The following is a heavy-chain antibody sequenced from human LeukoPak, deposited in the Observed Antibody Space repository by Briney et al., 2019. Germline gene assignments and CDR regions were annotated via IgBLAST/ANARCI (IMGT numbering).Heavy chain of an antibody. CDR1: GYTFTSYA. D-gene: IGHD6-6*01. V-gene: IGHV7-4-1*02. J-gene: IGHJ4*02. CDR3: ARRGSQYSSSSGQTNYYFDY. Sequence: ASVKVSCKASGYTFTSYAMNWVRQAPGQGLEWMGWINTNTGNPTYAQGFTGRFVFSLDTSVSTAYLQISSLKAEDTAVYYCARRGSQYSSSSGQTNYYFDYWGQGTLVTVSS. CDR2: INTNTGNP.